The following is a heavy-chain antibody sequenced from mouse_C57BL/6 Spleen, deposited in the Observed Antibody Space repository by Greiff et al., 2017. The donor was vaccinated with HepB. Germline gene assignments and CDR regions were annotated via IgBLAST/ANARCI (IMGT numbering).Heavy chain of an antibody. Sequence: VQLQESGAELVRPGTSVKVSCKASGYAFTNYLIEWVKQRPGQGLEWIGVINPGSGGTNYNEKFKGKATLTADKSSSTAYMQLSSLTSEDSAVYFCARWGGYYAMDYWGQGTSVTVSS. V-gene: IGHV1-54*01. CDR1: GYAFTNYL. J-gene: IGHJ4*01. CDR2: INPGSGGT. CDR3: ARWGGYYAMDY.